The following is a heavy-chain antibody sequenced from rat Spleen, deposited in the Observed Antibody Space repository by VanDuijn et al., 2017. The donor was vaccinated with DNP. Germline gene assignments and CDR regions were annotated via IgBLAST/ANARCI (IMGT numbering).Heavy chain of an antibody. D-gene: IGHD3-1*01. Sequence: EVQLVESGGGLVQPGRSLKLSCAASGFTFSSYDMDWVRQAPSKGLAWVASVNTGGGITYYRDSVKGRFIVSRDNAKSTLDLQMDSLRSEDTATYYCVRRGGKGLFSKWGQGTLVTVSS. CDR2: VNTGGGIT. V-gene: IGHV5-25*01. CDR3: VRRGGKGLFSK. J-gene: IGHJ3*01. CDR1: GFTFSSYD.